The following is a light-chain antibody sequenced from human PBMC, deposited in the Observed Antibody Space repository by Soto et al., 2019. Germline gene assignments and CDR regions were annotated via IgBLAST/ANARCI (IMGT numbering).Light chain of an antibody. CDR1: QRVRSN. Sequence: EVVMTQSPATLSVSPGERATLSCRASQRVRSNLAWYQQKPGQAPRLLIYGASTRATGVPATFSGSGSGTDFTLTISSLQSGDVAVYYCQQYNDWPHTFGQGTKLEI. CDR2: GAS. J-gene: IGKJ2*01. CDR3: QQYNDWPHT. V-gene: IGKV3-15*01.